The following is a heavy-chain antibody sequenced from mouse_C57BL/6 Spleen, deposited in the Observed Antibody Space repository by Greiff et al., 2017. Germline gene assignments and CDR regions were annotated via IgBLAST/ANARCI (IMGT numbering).Heavy chain of an antibody. CDR2: ISSGSSTI. V-gene: IGHV5-17*01. CDR1: GFTFSDYG. CDR3: ARGITTVVPFDY. J-gene: IGHJ2*01. D-gene: IGHD1-1*01. Sequence: EVKLMESGGGLVKPGGSLKLSCAASGFTFSDYGMHWVRQAPEKGLEWVAYISSGSSTIYYADTVKGRFTISRDNAKNTLFLQMTSLRSEDTAMYYCARGITTVVPFDYWGQGTTLTVSS.